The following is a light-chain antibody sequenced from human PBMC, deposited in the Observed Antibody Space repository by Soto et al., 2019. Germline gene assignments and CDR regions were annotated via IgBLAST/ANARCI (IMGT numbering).Light chain of an antibody. Sequence: ETLLTQSPGTLSMSPGERATLSCRASETLGRNYLAWYQQKPGQAPRLLIHRIYIRAAGIPDRCSGSASGTDFTLTITRLEPDAFAMYYCQQYDNFPPTFGQGTRVEIK. CDR1: ETLGRNY. CDR3: QQYDNFPPT. CDR2: RIY. J-gene: IGKJ1*01. V-gene: IGKV3-20*01.